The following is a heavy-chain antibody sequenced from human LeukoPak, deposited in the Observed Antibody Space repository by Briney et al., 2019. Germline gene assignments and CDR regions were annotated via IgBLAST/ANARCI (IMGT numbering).Heavy chain of an antibody. V-gene: IGHV3-48*03. CDR1: GFTFSSYE. Sequence: GGSLRLSCAASGFTFSSYEMNWVRQAPGKGLEWVSYISSSGSTIYYADSVKGRFTISRDNAKNSLYLQMNSLRAEDTAVYYCAREAFRSSWKKFDYWGRGTLVTVSS. CDR2: ISSSGSTI. J-gene: IGHJ4*02. CDR3: AREAFRSSWKKFDY. D-gene: IGHD6-13*01.